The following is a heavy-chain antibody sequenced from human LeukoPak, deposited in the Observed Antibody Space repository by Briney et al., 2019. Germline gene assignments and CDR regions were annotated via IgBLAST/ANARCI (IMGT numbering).Heavy chain of an antibody. CDR1: VFTFSRYS. V-gene: IGHV3-48*01. D-gene: IGHD1-26*01. J-gene: IGHJ4*02. Sequence: GGSLRLSCAASVFTFSRYSMTWVGQAPGKGLEWISYISSSSSAIFYADSVKGRFTISRDNAKNSLYLQMSSLRAEDTAVYYCASRVGALDYWGQGTLVTVSS. CDR3: ASRVGALDY. CDR2: ISSSSSAI.